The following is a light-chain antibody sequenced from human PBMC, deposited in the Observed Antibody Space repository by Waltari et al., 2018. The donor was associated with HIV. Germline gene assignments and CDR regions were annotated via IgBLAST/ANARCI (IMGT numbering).Light chain of an antibody. CDR1: SSNIGHNQ. Sequence: QSVLTQPPSVSAAPGQKVTISCSGSSSNIGHNQVPWYQQFPGTAPKLLIYDNNKRPSGIPDRFSASKSGTSATLGITGLQTGDEAEYYCGAWDSSLSAVVFGTGTKVTVL. V-gene: IGLV1-51*01. CDR3: GAWDSSLSAVV. CDR2: DNN. J-gene: IGLJ1*01.